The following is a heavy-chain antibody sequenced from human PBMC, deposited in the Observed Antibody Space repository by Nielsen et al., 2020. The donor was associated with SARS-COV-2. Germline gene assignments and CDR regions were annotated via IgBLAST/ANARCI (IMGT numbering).Heavy chain of an antibody. Sequence: ASVKVSCKASGYTLTSYYIHWVRQAPGQGLEWMGIINPSGGSTSYAQKFQGRVTMTRDTSSSTVYMYLSSLRSEDTAVYYCARKGYYGSGSYAMGKYYYGMDVWGQGTTVTVSS. V-gene: IGHV1-46*01. CDR3: ARKGYYGSGSYAMGKYYYGMDV. CDR1: GYTLTSYY. J-gene: IGHJ6*02. CDR2: INPSGGST. D-gene: IGHD3-10*01.